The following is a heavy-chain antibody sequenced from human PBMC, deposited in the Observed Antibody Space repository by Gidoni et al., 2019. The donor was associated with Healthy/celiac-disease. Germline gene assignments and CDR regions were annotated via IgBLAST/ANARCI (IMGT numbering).Heavy chain of an antibody. V-gene: IGHV4-59*01. CDR1: GGSISSYY. Sequence: QVQLQESGPGLVKPSETLSLTCTVSGGSISSYYWSCIRQLPGQGLEWIGYIYYSGSTNYHPSLKSRVTISVDTSKNQFSLKLSSVTAADTAVYYCARGKITMVRGAYFDYWGQGTLVTVSS. J-gene: IGHJ4*02. D-gene: IGHD3-10*01. CDR2: IYYSGST. CDR3: ARGKITMVRGAYFDY.